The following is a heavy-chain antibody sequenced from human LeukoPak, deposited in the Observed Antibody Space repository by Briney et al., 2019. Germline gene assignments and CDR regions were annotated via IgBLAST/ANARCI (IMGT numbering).Heavy chain of an antibody. V-gene: IGHV3-23*01. D-gene: IGHD2-15*01. J-gene: IGHJ3*02. CDR3: AKSGGSHDAFDI. Sequence: PGGSLRLSCAASGFTFSSYAMSWVRQAPGKGLEWVSGISYSGGSTYYADSVKGRFTISRDNSKNTLYLQMNSLRAEDTAVYYCAKSGGSHDAFDIWGQGTMVTVSS. CDR1: GFTFSSYA. CDR2: ISYSGGST.